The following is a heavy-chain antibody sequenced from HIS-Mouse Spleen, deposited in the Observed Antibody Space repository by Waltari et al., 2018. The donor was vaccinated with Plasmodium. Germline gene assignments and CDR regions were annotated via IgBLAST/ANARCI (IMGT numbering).Heavy chain of an antibody. J-gene: IGHJ2*01. D-gene: IGHD6-13*01. Sequence: EVQLVESGGGLVQPGGSLSLPWAASAFTFGSYWIGWVRQAPGKGREWVANIKQDGREKYYVDSVKGRFTISRDNAKNSLYLQMNSLRAEDTAVYYCASSWYWYFDLWGRGTLVTVSS. CDR3: ASSWYWYFDL. V-gene: IGHV3-7*01. CDR1: AFTFGSYW. CDR2: IKQDGREK.